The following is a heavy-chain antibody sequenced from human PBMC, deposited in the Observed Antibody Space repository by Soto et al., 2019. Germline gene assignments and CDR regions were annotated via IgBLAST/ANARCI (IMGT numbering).Heavy chain of an antibody. J-gene: IGHJ4*02. D-gene: IGHD4-17*01. CDR2: IWYDGSNK. CDR3: ARTLDYGDYEADY. V-gene: IGHV3-33*01. Sequence: QVQLVESGGGVVQPGRSLRLSCAASGFTFSSYGMHWVRQAPGKGLEWVAVIWYDGSNKYYADSVKGRFTISRDNSKNTLYLQMNSLRAEDTAVYYCARTLDYGDYEADYWGQGTLVTVSS. CDR1: GFTFSSYG.